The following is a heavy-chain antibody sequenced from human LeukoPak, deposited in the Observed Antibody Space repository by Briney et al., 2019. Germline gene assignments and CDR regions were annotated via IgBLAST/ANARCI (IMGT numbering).Heavy chain of an antibody. CDR1: GYTFTGYY. CDR2: INPNSGGT. V-gene: IGHV1-2*02. J-gene: IGHJ1*01. Sequence: ASVKVSCKASGYTFTGYYMHWVRQAPGQGLEWMGWINPNSGGTNYAQKFQGRVTMTRDTSISTVYMELRRLRSDDTAVFYCARGYYDSSDFEYLQHRGQGTLVTVSS. CDR3: ARGYYDSSDFEYLQH. D-gene: IGHD3-22*01.